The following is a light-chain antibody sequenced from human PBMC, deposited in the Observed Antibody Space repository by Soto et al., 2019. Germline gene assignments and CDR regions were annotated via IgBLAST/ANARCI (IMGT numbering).Light chain of an antibody. CDR2: EVT. Sequence: QSALTQPASVSESPGQSITVSCTGTSSDIGGYNYVSWYQQHPGKAPKLMVYEVTNRPSGVSDRFSGYKSGNTASLTISGLQADDEGYYYCSSYTSRSTLYVFGTGTKLTVL. CDR1: SSDIGGYNY. CDR3: SSYTSRSTLYV. J-gene: IGLJ1*01. V-gene: IGLV2-14*01.